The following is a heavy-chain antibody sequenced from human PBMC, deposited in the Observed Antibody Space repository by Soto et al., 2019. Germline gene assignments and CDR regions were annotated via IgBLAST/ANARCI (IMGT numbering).Heavy chain of an antibody. Sequence: PSETLSVTCTVSGGSMRRYYWSWIRQPPGKGLEWIGYIYWSGSTNYNPSLKSRVTMSVDTSNNQFSLNLNSVTAADTAVYYCAREGSSSWSGDYGMDVWGQGTTVTVSS. J-gene: IGHJ6*02. D-gene: IGHD6-13*01. CDR1: GGSMRRYY. V-gene: IGHV4-59*01. CDR3: AREGSSSWSGDYGMDV. CDR2: IYWSGST.